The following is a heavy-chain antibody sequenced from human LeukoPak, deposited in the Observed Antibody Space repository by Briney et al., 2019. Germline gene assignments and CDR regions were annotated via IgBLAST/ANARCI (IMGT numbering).Heavy chain of an antibody. CDR3: AKGPRYYYYYMDV. V-gene: IGHV3-30*18. CDR2: ISYDGSNK. J-gene: IGHJ6*03. Sequence: GGSLRLSCAASRFTFSSYSMNWVRQAPGKGLEWVAVISYDGSNKYYADSVKGRFTISRDNSKNTLYLQMNSLRAEDTAVYYCAKGPRYYYYYMDVWGKGTTVTVSS. CDR1: RFTFSSYS.